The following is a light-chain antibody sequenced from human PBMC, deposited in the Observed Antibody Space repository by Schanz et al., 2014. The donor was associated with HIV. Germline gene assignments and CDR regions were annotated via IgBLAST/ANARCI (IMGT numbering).Light chain of an antibody. Sequence: QSALTQPASVSGSPGQSITISCTGTSSDVGGSNYVSWYQHHPGKAPKLIIYDVSDRPSGVSNRFSGSKSGNTASLTISGLQAEDEAEYFCCSFAGSNSLLFGGGTKLTVL. CDR2: DVS. CDR3: CSFAGSNSLL. CDR1: SSDVGGSNY. V-gene: IGLV2-14*03. J-gene: IGLJ2*01.